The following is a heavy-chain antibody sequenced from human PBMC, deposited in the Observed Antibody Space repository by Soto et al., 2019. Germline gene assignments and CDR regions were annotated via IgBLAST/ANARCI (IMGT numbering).Heavy chain of an antibody. Sequence: PGGSLRLSCAASGFTFSSYAMHWVRQAPGKGPEWVAVISYDGSNKYYADSVKGRFTISRGNSKNTLYLQMNSLRAEDTAVYYCARYLLHYFDYWGQGTLVTVSS. CDR2: ISYDGSNK. CDR3: ARYLLHYFDY. D-gene: IGHD3-22*01. V-gene: IGHV3-30-3*01. CDR1: GFTFSSYA. J-gene: IGHJ4*02.